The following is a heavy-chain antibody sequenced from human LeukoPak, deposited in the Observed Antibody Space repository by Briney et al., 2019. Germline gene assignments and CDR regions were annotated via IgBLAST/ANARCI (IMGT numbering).Heavy chain of an antibody. CDR3: ARLESGGDYTDYYYYYYMDV. Sequence: SETLSLTCTVSGGFINDYYWNWIRQPPGQGLEWIGYVYYSGSINYSPSLKSRVTISVDTSKNQFSLKLSSVTAADTAVYYCARLESGGDYTDYYYYYYMDVWGKGTTVTVSS. CDR2: VYYSGSI. J-gene: IGHJ6*03. V-gene: IGHV4-59*08. CDR1: GGFINDYY. D-gene: IGHD4-11*01.